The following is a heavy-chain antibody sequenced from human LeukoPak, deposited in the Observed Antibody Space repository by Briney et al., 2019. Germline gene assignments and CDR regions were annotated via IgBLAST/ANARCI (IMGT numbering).Heavy chain of an antibody. CDR3: TIQTARTGAFDI. Sequence: WIRQPPGKGLEWVGRVKGKTDGGATEYAAPVKGRFTVSRDDSRNTLYLQMNSLKTEDTAVYYCTIQTARTGAFDIWGQGTMVTVSS. D-gene: IGHD1/OR15-1a*01. J-gene: IGHJ3*02. V-gene: IGHV3-15*01. CDR2: VKGKTDGGAT.